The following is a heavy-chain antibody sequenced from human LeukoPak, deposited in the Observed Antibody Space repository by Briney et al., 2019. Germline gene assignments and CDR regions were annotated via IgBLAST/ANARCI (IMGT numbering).Heavy chain of an antibody. CDR3: ARVEDSSGYYGPYFDY. CDR1: GFTFSRYA. CDR2: ISSSSSYI. Sequence: GGSLRLSCAASGFTFSRYAMSWVRQAPGKGLEWVSSISSSSSYIYYADSVKGRFTISRDNAKNSLYLQMNSLRAEDTAVYYCARVEDSSGYYGPYFDYWGQGTLVTVSP. D-gene: IGHD3-22*01. J-gene: IGHJ4*02. V-gene: IGHV3-21*01.